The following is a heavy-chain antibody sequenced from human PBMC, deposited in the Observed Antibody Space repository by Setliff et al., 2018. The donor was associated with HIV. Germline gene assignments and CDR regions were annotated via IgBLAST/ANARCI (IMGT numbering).Heavy chain of an antibody. CDR3: ARKRAALHYFDY. CDR1: SGSIRSHY. J-gene: IGHJ4*02. Sequence: RSETLSLTCSVSSGSIRSHYWGWIRQPPGRGLEWIGYIMYNEGNNFNPSLKSRVSISVDTSKNELSLRLSSVTAADTAFYFCARKRAALHYFDYWGRGTLVTVSS. CDR2: IMYNEGN. D-gene: IGHD6-13*01. V-gene: IGHV4-59*11.